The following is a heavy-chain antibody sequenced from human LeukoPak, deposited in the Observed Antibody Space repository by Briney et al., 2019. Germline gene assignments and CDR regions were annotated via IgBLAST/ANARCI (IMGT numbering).Heavy chain of an antibody. CDR2: IYYSGST. J-gene: IGHJ4*02. CDR3: AGGIYGDYIDY. D-gene: IGHD4-17*01. V-gene: IGHV4-39*07. Sequence: KASETLSLTCTVSGGSISSSSYYWGWIRQPPGKGLEWIGSIYYSGSTYYNPSLKSRVTISVDTSKNQFSLKLSSVTAADTAVYYCAGGIYGDYIDYWGQGTLVTVSS. CDR1: GGSISSSSYY.